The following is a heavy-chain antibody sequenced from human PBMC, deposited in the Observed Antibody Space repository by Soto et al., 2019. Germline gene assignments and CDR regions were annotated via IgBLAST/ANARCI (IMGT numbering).Heavy chain of an antibody. D-gene: IGHD2-15*01. J-gene: IGHJ6*02. CDR1: GFTFDDYA. Sequence: GGSLRLSCAASGFTFDDYAMPWVRQAPGKGLEWVSGISWNSGSIGYADSVKARFTISRDNAKNSLYLQMNSLRAEDTAFYYCAKAISRSGPYYYYYAMEFWGQGIPVTGS. CDR2: ISWNSGSI. CDR3: AKAISRSGPYYYYYAMEF. V-gene: IGHV3-9*01.